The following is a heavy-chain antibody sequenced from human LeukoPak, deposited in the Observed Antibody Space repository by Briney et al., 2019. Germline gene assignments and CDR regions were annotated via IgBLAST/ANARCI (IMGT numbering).Heavy chain of an antibody. CDR2: INWNGGST. CDR3: ASTLEVYNWFDP. Sequence: GGSLRLSCAACGFTFDDYGMSWVRQVPGKGLEWVSGINWNGGSTGNADSVKGRFTISRDNAKNSLYLQMNSLRGEDTALYYCASTLEVYNWFDPWGQGTLVTVSS. J-gene: IGHJ5*02. D-gene: IGHD2-8*01. CDR1: GFTFDDYG. V-gene: IGHV3-20*04.